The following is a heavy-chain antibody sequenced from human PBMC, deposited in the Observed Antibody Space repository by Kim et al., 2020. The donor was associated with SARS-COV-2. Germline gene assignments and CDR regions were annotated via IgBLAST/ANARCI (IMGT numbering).Heavy chain of an antibody. V-gene: IGHV4-4*02. D-gene: IGHD6-19*01. J-gene: IGHJ5*02. CDR1: GGSISSSNW. CDR2: IYHSGST. Sequence: SETLSLTCAVSGGSISSSNWWSWVRQPPGKGLEWIGEIYHSGSTNYNPSLKSRVTISVDKSKNQFSLKLSSVTAADTAVYYCARDLRDSSGWYNWFDPWGQGTLVTVSS. CDR3: ARDLRDSSGWYNWFDP.